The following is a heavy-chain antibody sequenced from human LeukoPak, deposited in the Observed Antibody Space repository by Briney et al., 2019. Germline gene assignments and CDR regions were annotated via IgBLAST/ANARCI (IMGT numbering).Heavy chain of an antibody. CDR3: ARGEMASFDY. D-gene: IGHD5-12*01. CDR1: GFTFSSYA. CDR2: ISSSSSYI. V-gene: IGHV3-21*01. Sequence: PGGSLRLSCAASGFTFSSYAMSWVRQAPGKGLEWVSSISSSSSYIYYADSVKGRFTISRDNAKNSLYLQMNSLRAEDTAVYYCARGEMASFDYWGQGTLVTVSS. J-gene: IGHJ4*02.